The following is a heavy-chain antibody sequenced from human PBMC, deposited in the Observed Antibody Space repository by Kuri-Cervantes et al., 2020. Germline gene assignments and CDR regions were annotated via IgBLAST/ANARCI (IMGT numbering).Heavy chain of an antibody. V-gene: IGHV4-39*07. CDR2: INHSGST. CDR3: AKGGGDIVVVPAAKRKNAFDI. CDR1: GGSISSGDYY. Sequence: SETLSLTCTVSGGSISSGDYYWSWIRQPPGKGLEWIGEINHSGSTNYNPSLKSRVTISVDTSKNQFSLKLSSVTAADTAVYYCAKGGGDIVVVPAAKRKNAFDIWGQGTMVTVSS. J-gene: IGHJ3*02. D-gene: IGHD2-2*01.